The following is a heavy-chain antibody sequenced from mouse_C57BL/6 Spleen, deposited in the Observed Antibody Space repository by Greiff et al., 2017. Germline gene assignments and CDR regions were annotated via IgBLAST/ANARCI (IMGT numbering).Heavy chain of an antibody. CDR1: GYTFTSYW. CDR2: IHPNSGST. J-gene: IGHJ3*01. V-gene: IGHV1-64*01. CDR3: ARGRNWDGFAY. Sequence: QVQLQQPGAELVKPGASVKLSCKASGYTFTSYWMHWVKQRPGQGLEWIGMIHPNSGSTNYNEKFKSKATLTVDKSSSTAYMQLSSLTSEDSAVYYCARGRNWDGFAYWGQGTLVTVS. D-gene: IGHD4-1*01.